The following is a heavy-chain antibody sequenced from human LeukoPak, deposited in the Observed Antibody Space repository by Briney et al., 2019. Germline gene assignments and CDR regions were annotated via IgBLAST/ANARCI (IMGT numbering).Heavy chain of an antibody. CDR2: INHSGST. Sequence: SETLSFTCTVSGVSIGSYYWTWIRQPPGNGLEWIGEINHSGSTNYNPSLKSRVTISVDTSKNQFSLKLSSVTAADTAVYYCARVPNYDFWSGTGAHFDYWGQGTLVTVSS. V-gene: IGHV4-34*01. J-gene: IGHJ4*02. D-gene: IGHD3-3*01. CDR3: ARVPNYDFWSGTGAHFDY. CDR1: GVSIGSYY.